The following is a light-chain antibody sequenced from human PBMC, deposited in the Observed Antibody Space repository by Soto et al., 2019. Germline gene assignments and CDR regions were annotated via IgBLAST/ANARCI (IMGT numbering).Light chain of an antibody. CDR2: GAS. CDR1: QSVGKS. Sequence: EIVLSCSPGTMSLSPGERATLSCRASQSVGKSLAWYQQKPGQAPRLLIYGASTRATGIPDRFSGSGSGTDFTLTISRLEPEDFAVYYCQQYGGSPRTFGQGTKV. V-gene: IGKV3-20*01. CDR3: QQYGGSPRT. J-gene: IGKJ1*01.